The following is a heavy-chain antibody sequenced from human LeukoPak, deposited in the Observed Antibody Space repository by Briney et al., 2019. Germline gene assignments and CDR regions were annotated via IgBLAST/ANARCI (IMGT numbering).Heavy chain of an antibody. D-gene: IGHD1-26*01. CDR2: IYYSGST. CDR1: GGSISSSSYY. CDR3: ARIVGAAHFDY. J-gene: IGHJ4*02. Sequence: SETLSLTCTVSGGSISSSSYYWGWIRQPPGKGLEWIGSIYYSGSTYYNPSLKSRVTISVDTSKNQFSLKLSSVTAADTAVYYCARIVGAAHFDYWGQGTPVTVSS. V-gene: IGHV4-39*01.